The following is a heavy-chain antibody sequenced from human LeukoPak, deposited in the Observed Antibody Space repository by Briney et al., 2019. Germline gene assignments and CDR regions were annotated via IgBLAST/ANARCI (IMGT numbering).Heavy chain of an antibody. Sequence: GGSLRLSCAASGFTFSSYAMSWVRQAPGKGLEWVSAISGSGGSTYYADSVKCRFTISRDNPKNTLYLQMNSLRAEDTAVYYCAKDLLSNYYDSSGPSSFDYWGQGTLVTVSS. D-gene: IGHD3-22*01. J-gene: IGHJ4*02. CDR2: ISGSGGST. CDR1: GFTFSSYA. V-gene: IGHV3-23*01. CDR3: AKDLLSNYYDSSGPSSFDY.